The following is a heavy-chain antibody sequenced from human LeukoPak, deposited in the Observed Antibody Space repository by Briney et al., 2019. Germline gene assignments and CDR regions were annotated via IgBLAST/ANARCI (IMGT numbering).Heavy chain of an antibody. CDR2: INSDGLIT. CDR3: VREGGGSFLDSFDI. J-gene: IGHJ3*02. V-gene: IGHV3-74*01. D-gene: IGHD2-15*01. Sequence: PGGSLRLSCAASGFTFSNYWMHWVHQAPGKGLVWVSRINSDGLITNYADSVKGRFTVSRDNPKNTLYPQMNSLRVEDTAVYYCVREGGGSFLDSFDIWGQGKLVTVSS. CDR1: GFTFSNYW.